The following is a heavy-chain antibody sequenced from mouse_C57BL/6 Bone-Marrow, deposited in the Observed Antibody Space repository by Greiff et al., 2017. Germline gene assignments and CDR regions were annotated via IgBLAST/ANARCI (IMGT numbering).Heavy chain of an antibody. CDR3: AGDYDVYYAMDY. D-gene: IGHD2-4*01. V-gene: IGHV2-2*01. Sequence: VQLKESGPGLVQPSQSLSITCTVSGFSLTSYGVHWVRQSPGKGLEWLGVIWSGGSTDYNAAFISRLSISKDNSKSQVFCKMNSLQADDTAIYYCAGDYDVYYAMDYWGQGTSVTVSS. CDR2: IWSGGST. CDR1: GFSLTSYG. J-gene: IGHJ4*01.